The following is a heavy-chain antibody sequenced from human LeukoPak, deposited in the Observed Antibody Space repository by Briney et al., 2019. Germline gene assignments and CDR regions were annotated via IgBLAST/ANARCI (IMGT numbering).Heavy chain of an antibody. V-gene: IGHV3-30*18. CDR2: ISYDGSNK. CDR1: GFTFSSYG. CDR3: AKVPYYYDSSGYLYYFDY. J-gene: IGHJ4*02. D-gene: IGHD3-22*01. Sequence: GRSLRLSCAASGFTFSSYGMHWVRQAPGKGLEWVAVISYDGSNKYYADSVKGRFTISRDNSKNTLYLQMNSLRAEDTAVYYCAKVPYYYDSSGYLYYFDYWGQGTLVTVSS.